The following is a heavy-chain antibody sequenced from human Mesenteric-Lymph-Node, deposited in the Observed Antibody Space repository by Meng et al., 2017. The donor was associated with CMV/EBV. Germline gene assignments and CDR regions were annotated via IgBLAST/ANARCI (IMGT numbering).Heavy chain of an antibody. CDR3: ARVEDTVAY. Sequence: ASVKVSCKASGYTFSGHYMHWVRQAPGQGLEWMGWINPNSGGTNYAQKFQGRVTMTRDPSISTAYMELSRLIADDTALYYCARVEDTVAYWGQGTLVTVSS. D-gene: IGHD2-15*01. CDR1: GYTFSGHY. V-gene: IGHV1-2*02. J-gene: IGHJ4*02. CDR2: INPNSGGT.